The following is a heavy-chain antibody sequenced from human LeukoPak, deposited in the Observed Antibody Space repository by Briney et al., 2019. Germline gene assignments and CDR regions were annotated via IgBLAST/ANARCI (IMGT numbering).Heavy chain of an antibody. J-gene: IGHJ4*02. Sequence: GGSLGLSCAASGFTFSTYGMPGVRQAPGKGLEWVEVISYDGSNKYYADSVKGRFTISRDNSKNTLYLQMNSLRAEDTAVYYCAKDEDYYDSSGYYKYWGQGTLVTVSS. V-gene: IGHV3-30*18. CDR3: AKDEDYYDSSGYYKY. CDR2: ISYDGSNK. D-gene: IGHD3-22*01. CDR1: GFTFSTYG.